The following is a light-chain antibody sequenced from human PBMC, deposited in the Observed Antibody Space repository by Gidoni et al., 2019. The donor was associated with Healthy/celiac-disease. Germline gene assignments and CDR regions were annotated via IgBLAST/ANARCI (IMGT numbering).Light chain of an antibody. CDR3: SSYTSSSTGV. Sequence: QSALTPPASVSGSPGQSLTISCTGTNRDVGGYNYVSWYQHRPGNVPKLMIFDVSNRPSGVSNRFSGSKSGNTASLTISGLQAEDEADYYCSSYTSSSTGVFGGGTKLTVL. V-gene: IGLV2-14*03. CDR2: DVS. CDR1: NRDVGGYNY. J-gene: IGLJ2*01.